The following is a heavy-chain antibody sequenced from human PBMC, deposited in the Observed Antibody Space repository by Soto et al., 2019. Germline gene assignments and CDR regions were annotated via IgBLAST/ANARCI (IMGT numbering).Heavy chain of an antibody. Sequence: SGPTLVNPTQTLTLTCTFSGFSLSTSGMSVSWIRQPPGKALEWLAFIDWDDDKYYSTSLKTRLTISKDTSKNQVVLTMTNMDPVDTATYYCARIRDSGTYNKGDYFDSWGQGTLVTVSS. CDR1: GFSLSTSGMS. CDR3: ARIRDSGTYNKGDYFDS. D-gene: IGHD1-26*01. J-gene: IGHJ4*02. V-gene: IGHV2-70*01. CDR2: IDWDDDK.